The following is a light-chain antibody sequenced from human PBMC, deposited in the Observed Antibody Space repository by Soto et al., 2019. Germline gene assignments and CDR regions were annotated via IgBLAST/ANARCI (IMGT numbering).Light chain of an antibody. V-gene: IGLV4-69*01. Sequence: QAVATQSPTASASLGASVKLTCTLSSGHSSYAIAWHQQQPEKGPRYLMKLNSDGSHSKGDGIPDRFSGSSSGAERYLTISSLQSEDEADYYCQTWVAGVHVVFGGGTKLTVL. J-gene: IGLJ2*01. CDR3: QTWVAGVHVV. CDR1: SGHSSYA. CDR2: LNSDGSH.